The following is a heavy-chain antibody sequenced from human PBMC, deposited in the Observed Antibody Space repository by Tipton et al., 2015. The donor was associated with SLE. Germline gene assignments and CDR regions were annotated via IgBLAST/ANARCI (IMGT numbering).Heavy chain of an antibody. CDR1: GFTFSSYS. Sequence: SLRLSCAASGFTFSSYSMNWVRQAPGKGLEWVSSISSSSSYIYYADSVKGRFTISRDNAKNSLYLQMNSLRAEDTAVYYCARGAGTSWDYYSYCMDFWGQGPSVPVSS. J-gene: IGHJ6*02. CDR2: ISSSSSYI. D-gene: IGHD6-13*01. V-gene: IGHV3-21*01. CDR3: ARGAGTSWDYYSYCMDF.